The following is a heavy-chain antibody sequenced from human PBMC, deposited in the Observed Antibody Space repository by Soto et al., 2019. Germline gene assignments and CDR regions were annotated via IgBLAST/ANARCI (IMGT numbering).Heavy chain of an antibody. Sequence: QVQLVESGGGVVQPGRSLRLSCAASGFTFSSYGMHWVRQAPGKGLEWVAVITYDGSNKCYADSVKGRFTISRDNSTNTLYLQMNSLRAEDTAVYYCARSPYSVSYLAYFDYWGQGTLVTVSS. J-gene: IGHJ4*02. D-gene: IGHD1-26*01. CDR2: ITYDGSNK. CDR1: GFTFSSYG. V-gene: IGHV3-30*03. CDR3: ARSPYSVSYLAYFDY.